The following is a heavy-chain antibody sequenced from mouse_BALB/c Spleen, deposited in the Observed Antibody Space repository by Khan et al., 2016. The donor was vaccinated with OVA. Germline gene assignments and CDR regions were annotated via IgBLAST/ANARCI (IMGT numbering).Heavy chain of an antibody. J-gene: IGHJ3*01. D-gene: IGHD2-12*01. CDR1: GYSFSLYY. CDR3: ARGYEFFPY. CDR2: VNTNNGDA. Sequence: EVQLQESGPDLVKPGASVKISCKASGYSFSLYYMTWVKQSHGKSPEWIGRVNTNNGDATYNQKFKGKAILTVDKSSSTAYMELRSLTSEDSAVFYCARGYEFFPYWGQGTLVTVSA. V-gene: IGHV1-26*01.